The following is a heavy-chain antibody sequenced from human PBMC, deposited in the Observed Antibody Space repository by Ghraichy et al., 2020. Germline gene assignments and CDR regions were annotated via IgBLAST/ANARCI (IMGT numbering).Heavy chain of an antibody. Sequence: GGSLRLSCAASGFTFSSHAMRWVRQAPGKGLEWVSGISGSGGSTYYADSVKGRFTISRDNSKNTLYLQMNSLRAEDTAVYHCTTRPYYDILTGYGGLDYWGQGTLVTVSS. D-gene: IGHD3-9*01. J-gene: IGHJ4*02. CDR3: TTRPYYDILTGYGGLDY. CDR1: GFTFSSHA. V-gene: IGHV3-23*01. CDR2: ISGSGGST.